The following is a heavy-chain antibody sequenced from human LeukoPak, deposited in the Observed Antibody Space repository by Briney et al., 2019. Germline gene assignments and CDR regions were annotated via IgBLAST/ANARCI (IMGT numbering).Heavy chain of an antibody. CDR2: INPSSGET. Sequence: ASVKVSCKASGYSLSGYYIHWVRQAPGQGLEWMGWINPSSGETNYAQKFQGGVTLTRDTSISTFYMEVTRLRSDDTAVYFCARYNWNDVVSALDYWGQGTLVTVSS. D-gene: IGHD1-1*01. CDR3: ARYNWNDVVSALDY. V-gene: IGHV1-2*02. J-gene: IGHJ4*02. CDR1: GYSLSGYY.